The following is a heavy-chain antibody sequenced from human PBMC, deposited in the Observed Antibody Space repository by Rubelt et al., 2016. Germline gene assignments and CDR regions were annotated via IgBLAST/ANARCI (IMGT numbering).Heavy chain of an antibody. CDR2: IKQAGSEK. Sequence: VQLVESGGGVVQPGGSLRLSCAASGFTFSSYGMHWVRQAPGKGLECVANIKQAGSEKYYVDSVKGRVTSSRDNAKNSLYLQMNSLRAEDTAVYYCAREYSSSWYFWFDPWGQGTLVTVSS. D-gene: IGHD6-13*01. J-gene: IGHJ5*02. CDR3: AREYSSSWYFWFDP. V-gene: IGHV3-7*03. CDR1: GFTFSSYG.